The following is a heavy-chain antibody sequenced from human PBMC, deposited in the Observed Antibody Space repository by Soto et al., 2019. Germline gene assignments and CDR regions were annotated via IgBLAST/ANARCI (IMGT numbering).Heavy chain of an antibody. J-gene: IGHJ4*02. CDR1: GGSIRPYY. V-gene: IGHV4-59*12. D-gene: IGHD6-6*01. CDR2: IYYTGST. CDR3: ARGSPLSSSFPLDY. Sequence: QVQLQQSGPGLVKPSETLSLTCTVFGGSIRPYYWSWIRQPPGKDLEWIGYIYYTGSTNYSPSLKRRVTMSLDTSKHLLSLNLNSVTAADTAVYYCARGSPLSSSFPLDYWGQGSLVAVSS.